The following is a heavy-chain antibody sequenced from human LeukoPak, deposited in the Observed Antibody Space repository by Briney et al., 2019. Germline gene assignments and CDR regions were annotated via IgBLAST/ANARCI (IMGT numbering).Heavy chain of an antibody. Sequence: GGSLRLSCAASGFTFSNYAMSWVRQAPGKGLEWVTEISGSGKITYYADSVKGRFTTSRDNSKNTLYLQMNSLRVEDTAVYYCARDQFDPWGQGTLVTVSS. V-gene: IGHV3-23*01. CDR3: ARDQFDP. J-gene: IGHJ5*02. CDR2: ISGSGKIT. CDR1: GFTFSNYA.